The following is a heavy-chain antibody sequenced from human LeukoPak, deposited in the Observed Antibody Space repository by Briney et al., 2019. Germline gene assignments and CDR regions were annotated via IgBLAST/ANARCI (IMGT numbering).Heavy chain of an antibody. D-gene: IGHD5-24*01. J-gene: IGHJ6*02. CDR2: IIPILGIA. CDR3: ARRGLQTYYGMDV. Sequence: SVKVSCKASGGTFSSYTISWVRQAPGQGLEWMGRIIPILGIANYAQKFQGRVTITADKPTSTAYMELSSLRSEDTAVYYCARRGLQTYYGMDVWGQGTTVTVSS. V-gene: IGHV1-69*02. CDR1: GGTFSSYT.